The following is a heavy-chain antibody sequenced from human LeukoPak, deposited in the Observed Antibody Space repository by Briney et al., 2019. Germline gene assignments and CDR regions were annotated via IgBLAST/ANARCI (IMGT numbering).Heavy chain of an antibody. Sequence: PGGSLRLSCAASGFTFDDYAMHWVRQAPGKGLEWVSGISWNSGSIGYADSVKGRFTISRDNAKNSLYLQINSLRAEDTALYYCVKAYGYWGQGTLVTVSS. J-gene: IGHJ4*02. CDR2: ISWNSGSI. V-gene: IGHV3-9*01. D-gene: IGHD3-16*01. CDR1: GFTFDDYA. CDR3: VKAYGY.